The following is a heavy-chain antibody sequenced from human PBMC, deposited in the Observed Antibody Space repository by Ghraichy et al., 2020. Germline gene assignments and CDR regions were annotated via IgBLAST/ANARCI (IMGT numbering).Heavy chain of an antibody. CDR2: ISSSSSTI. CDR1: GFTFSSYS. CDR3: ARDALLVDGPFGYYYYGMDV. D-gene: IGHD6-6*01. V-gene: IGHV3-48*02. J-gene: IGHJ6*02. Sequence: GGSLRLSCAASGFTFSSYSMNWVRQAPGKGLEWVSYISSSSSTIYYADSVKGRFTISRDNAKNSLYLQMNSLRDEDTAVYYCARDALLVDGPFGYYYYGMDVWGQGTTVTVSS.